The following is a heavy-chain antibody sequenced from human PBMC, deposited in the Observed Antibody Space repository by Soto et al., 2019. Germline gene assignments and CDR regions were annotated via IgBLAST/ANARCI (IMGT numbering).Heavy chain of an antibody. D-gene: IGHD6-6*01. CDR1: GYTFTSYG. Sequence: ASVKVSCKASGYTFTSYGISWVRQAPGQGLEWMGWISAYNGNTNYAQKLQGRVTMTTDTSTSTAYMELRSLRSGDTAVYYCARAMGIAARPDAYYYYGMDVWGQGTTVTVSS. V-gene: IGHV1-18*01. CDR2: ISAYNGNT. CDR3: ARAMGIAARPDAYYYYGMDV. J-gene: IGHJ6*02.